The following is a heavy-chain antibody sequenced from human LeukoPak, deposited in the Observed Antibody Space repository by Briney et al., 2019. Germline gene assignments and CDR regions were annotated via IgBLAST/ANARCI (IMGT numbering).Heavy chain of an antibody. CDR3: ARAGAEQWLVVFYFDY. V-gene: IGHV3-23*01. CDR1: GFTFSNYA. CDR2: LSDSGVYT. D-gene: IGHD6-19*01. Sequence: GGSLRLSCAASGFTFSNYAMTWVRQAPGKGLEWVSILSDSGVYTYYADSVKGRFTISRENSKNTLYLQMNSLRAEDTAVYYCARAGAEQWLVVFYFDYWGQGTLVTVSS. J-gene: IGHJ4*02.